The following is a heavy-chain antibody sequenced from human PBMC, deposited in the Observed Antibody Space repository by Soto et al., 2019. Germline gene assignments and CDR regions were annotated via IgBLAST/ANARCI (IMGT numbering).Heavy chain of an antibody. J-gene: IGHJ1*01. CDR2: IYYSGST. Sequence: PSETLSLTCTVSGGSISSSSYYWGWIRQPPGKGLEWIGSIYYSGSTYYNPSLKSRVTISVDTSKNQFSLMLSAVTAADTAVYYCARLTSGWGLEYFQHWGQGTLVTVS. CDR1: GGSISSSSYY. CDR3: ARLTSGWGLEYFQH. V-gene: IGHV4-39*01. D-gene: IGHD6-19*01.